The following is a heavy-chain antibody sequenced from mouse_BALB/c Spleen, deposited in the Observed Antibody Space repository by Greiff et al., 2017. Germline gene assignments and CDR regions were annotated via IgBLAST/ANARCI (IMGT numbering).Heavy chain of an antibody. CDR1: GYTFTSYW. CDR2: INPSNGRT. CDR3: ARGDGYDGGVYYFDD. Sequence: VQLQQPGAELVKPGASVKLSCKASGYTFTSYWMHWVKQRPGQGLEWIGEINPSNGRTNYNEKFKSKATLTVDKSSSTAYMQLSSLTSEDSAVYYCARGDGYDGGVYYFDDWGQGTTLTVSS. D-gene: IGHD2-2*01. V-gene: IGHV1S81*02. J-gene: IGHJ2*01.